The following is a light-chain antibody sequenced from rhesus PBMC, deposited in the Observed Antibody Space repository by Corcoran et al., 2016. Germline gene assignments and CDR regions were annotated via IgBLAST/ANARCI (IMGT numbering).Light chain of an antibody. V-gene: IGKV1-19*01. CDR3: QQYDDLPYT. J-gene: IGKJ2*01. Sequence: DIQMTQSPSSLSASVGDKVTITCHASQDIRTWLAWYQQKSGKAPKPLIYAASSLQSGVPSSFSGRGSGADYTLTINRLQPEDFAIYYCQQYDDLPYTFGLGTKVEIK. CDR2: AAS. CDR1: QDIRTW.